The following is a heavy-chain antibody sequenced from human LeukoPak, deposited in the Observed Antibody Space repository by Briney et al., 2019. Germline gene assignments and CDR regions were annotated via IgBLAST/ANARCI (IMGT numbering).Heavy chain of an antibody. CDR3: ARGSRTVRGVIGY. Sequence: ASVKVSCKASGYTFTGYYMHWVRQATGQGLEWMGWMNPNSGNTGYAQKFQGRVTMTRNTSISTAYMELSSLRSEDTAVYYCARGSRTVRGVIGYWGQGTLVTVSS. J-gene: IGHJ4*02. V-gene: IGHV1-8*02. D-gene: IGHD3-10*01. CDR2: MNPNSGNT. CDR1: GYTFTGYY.